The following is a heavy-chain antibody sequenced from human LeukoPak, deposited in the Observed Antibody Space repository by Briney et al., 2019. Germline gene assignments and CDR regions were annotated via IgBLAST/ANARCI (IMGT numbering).Heavy chain of an antibody. J-gene: IGHJ3*02. V-gene: IGHV1-46*01. CDR3: ARGMVRGVIGGGAFDI. Sequence: ASVKVSCKASGHTFTNYYIHWVRQAPGQGLEWMGIINPRGGSTSYAQKFQGRVTITADKSTSTAYMELSSLRSEDTAVYYCARGMVRGVIGGGAFDIWGQGTMVTVSS. CDR1: GHTFTNYY. D-gene: IGHD3-10*01. CDR2: INPRGGST.